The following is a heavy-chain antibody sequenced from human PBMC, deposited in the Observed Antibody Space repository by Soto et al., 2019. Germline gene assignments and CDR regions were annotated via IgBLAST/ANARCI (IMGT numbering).Heavy chain of an antibody. J-gene: IGHJ6*02. Sequence: SLRLSCAASGFTFDDYAMHWVRQAPGKGLEWVSGISWNSGSIGYADSVKGRFTISRDNAKNSLYLQMNSLRAEDTALYYCAKDMQQLVRRHYYYYGMDVWGQGTTVTVSS. CDR2: ISWNSGSI. V-gene: IGHV3-9*01. CDR1: GFTFDDYA. D-gene: IGHD6-13*01. CDR3: AKDMQQLVRRHYYYYGMDV.